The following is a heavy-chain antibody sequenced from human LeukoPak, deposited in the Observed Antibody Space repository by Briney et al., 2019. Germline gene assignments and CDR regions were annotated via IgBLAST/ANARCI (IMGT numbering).Heavy chain of an antibody. V-gene: IGHV4-39*01. CDR2: IYYSGST. CDR1: GGSISSSSYY. J-gene: IGHJ6*03. Sequence: SETLSLTCTVSGGSISSSSYYWGWIRQPPGKGLEWIGSIYYSGSTYYNPSLKSRVTISVDTSKNQFSLKLSSVTAADTAVYYCASWGIPYYYYYMDAWGKGTTVTISS. D-gene: IGHD3-16*01. CDR3: ASWGIPYYYYYMDA.